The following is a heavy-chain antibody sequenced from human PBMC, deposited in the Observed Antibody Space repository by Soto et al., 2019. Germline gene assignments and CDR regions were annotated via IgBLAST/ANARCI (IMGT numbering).Heavy chain of an antibody. CDR1: GFTFYIYA. CDR2: ISGSGAGT. CDR3: ARVWERTVATRKNFYGMDV. D-gene: IGHD5-12*01. Sequence: PGGSLRLSCAASGFTFYIYAMTWVRQAPGKGLEWVSTISGSGAGTYFADSVKGRFTISRDNSKNKLYLQMNSLRAEDTAVYSCARVWERTVATRKNFYGMDVWGQGTTVTVSS. V-gene: IGHV3-23*01. J-gene: IGHJ6*02.